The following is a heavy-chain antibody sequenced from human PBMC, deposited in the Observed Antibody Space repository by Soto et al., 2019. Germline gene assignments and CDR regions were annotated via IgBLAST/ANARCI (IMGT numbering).Heavy chain of an antibody. CDR3: ASVTLGGIVLAR. CDR2: IYFNGNT. D-gene: IGHD1-1*01. V-gene: IGHV4-59*01. Sequence: PWETLSLTCTVSGASFSKYYWTWIRHPPGKGLEWIGYIYFNGNTKYNPSLEGRLTISIDTSKKEFSLKLTSVTAADAAVYYCASVTLGGIVLARLGHVTLGIVSP. J-gene: IGHJ5*02. CDR1: GASFSKYY.